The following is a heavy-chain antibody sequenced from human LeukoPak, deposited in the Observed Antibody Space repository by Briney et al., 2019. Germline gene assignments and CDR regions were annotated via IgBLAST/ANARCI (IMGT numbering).Heavy chain of an antibody. CDR2: ISSSSSTI. D-gene: IGHD3-10*01. CDR1: GFTFSSYS. J-gene: IGHJ6*03. Sequence: PGGSLRLSCAASGFTFSSYSMNWVRQAPGKGLEWVSYISSSSSTIYYADSVKGRFTISRDNAKNSLYLQMNSLRAEDTAVYYCARGNSTWFGEFYYYYDFMDVWGKGTTVTVSS. CDR3: ARGNSTWFGEFYYYYDFMDV. V-gene: IGHV3-48*01.